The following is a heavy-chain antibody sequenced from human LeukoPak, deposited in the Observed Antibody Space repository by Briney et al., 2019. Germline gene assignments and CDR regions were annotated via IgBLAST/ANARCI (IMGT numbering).Heavy chain of an antibody. J-gene: IGHJ4*02. CDR1: GFTFDDYA. Sequence: PGGSLRLSCAASGFTFDDYAMHWVRQAPGKGLEWVSGISWNSGSIGYADSVKGRFTISRDNAKNSLYLQMNSLRAEDTALYYCAKDILGDAAGFDYWGQGTLVTVSS. CDR2: ISWNSGSI. D-gene: IGHD4-17*01. V-gene: IGHV3-9*01. CDR3: AKDILGDAAGFDY.